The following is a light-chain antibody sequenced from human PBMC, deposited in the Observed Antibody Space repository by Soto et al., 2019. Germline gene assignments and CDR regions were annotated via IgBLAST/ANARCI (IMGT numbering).Light chain of an antibody. CDR2: DAS. J-gene: IGKJ5*01. V-gene: IGKV1-5*01. CDR3: QQRSNWPPIT. Sequence: DIQMTQSPSTLSATAGDRVTITCRASQSISSWLAWYQHKPGKAPKLLIYDASNLDSGVPSRFSGSGSGTDFTLTISSLEPEDFAVYYCQQRSNWPPITFGQGTRLEIK. CDR1: QSISSW.